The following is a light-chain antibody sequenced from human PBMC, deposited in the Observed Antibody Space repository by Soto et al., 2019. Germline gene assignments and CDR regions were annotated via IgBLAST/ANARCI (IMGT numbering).Light chain of an antibody. V-gene: IGKV3-20*01. CDR3: QQYGSSPPWT. CDR2: DAS. CDR1: QSVASSY. Sequence: EIVLTQSPGTLSLSPGERATLSCRASQSVASSYLAWYQQKPGQAPRLLIHDASSRATGIPDRFSGSGSGTDFTLTISRLEPEDFAVYFCQQYGSSPPWTFGQGTKVEIK. J-gene: IGKJ1*01.